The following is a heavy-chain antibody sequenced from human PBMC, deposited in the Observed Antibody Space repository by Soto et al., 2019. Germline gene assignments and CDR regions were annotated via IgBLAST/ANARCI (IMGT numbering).Heavy chain of an antibody. CDR2: ISYDGSNK. CDR3: AKPVAKYYFDY. D-gene: IGHD5-12*01. CDR1: GFTFSSYG. Sequence: QVQLVESGGGVVQPGRSLRLSCAASGFTFSSYGMHWVRQAPGKGLEWVAVISYDGSNKYYADSVKGRFTISRDNSKNTLYLQMNSLRAEDTAVYYCAKPVAKYYFDYWGQGTLVTVSS. J-gene: IGHJ4*02. V-gene: IGHV3-30*18.